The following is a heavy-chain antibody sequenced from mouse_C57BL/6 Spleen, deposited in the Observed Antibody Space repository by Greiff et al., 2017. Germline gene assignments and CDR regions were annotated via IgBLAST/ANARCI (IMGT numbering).Heavy chain of an antibody. D-gene: IGHD2-1*01. CDR1: GYTFTSYW. Sequence: QVQLQQPGAELVRPGTSVKLSCKASGYTFTSYWMHWVQQRPGQGLEWIGVIDPSDSYTNYNQKFKGKATLTVDTSSSTAYMQLSSLTSEDSAVYYCARDDYGNFSFAYWGQGTLVTVSA. V-gene: IGHV1-59*01. J-gene: IGHJ3*01. CDR3: ARDDYGNFSFAY. CDR2: IDPSDSYT.